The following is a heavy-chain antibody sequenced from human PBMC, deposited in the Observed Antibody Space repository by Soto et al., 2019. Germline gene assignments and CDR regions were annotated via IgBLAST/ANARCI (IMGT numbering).Heavy chain of an antibody. J-gene: IGHJ4*02. CDR3: AREYRSCTNGVCYNQYYFDY. Sequence: GGSLRLSCAASGFTFSSYWMHWVRQAPGKGLVWVSRINSDGSSTSYADSVKGRFTISRDNAKNTLYLQMNSLRAEDTAVYYCAREYRSCTNGVCYNQYYFDYWGQGTLVTVSS. CDR2: INSDGSST. D-gene: IGHD2-8*01. V-gene: IGHV3-74*01. CDR1: GFTFSSYW.